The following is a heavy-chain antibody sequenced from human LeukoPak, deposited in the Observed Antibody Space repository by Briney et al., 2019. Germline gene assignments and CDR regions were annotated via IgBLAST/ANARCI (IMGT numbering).Heavy chain of an antibody. D-gene: IGHD3-10*01. CDR3: VRRVQTDY. CDR2: IYSGGST. J-gene: IGHJ4*02. Sequence: PGGSLRLSCAASGFTVSSNYMSWVRQAPGKGLEWVSVIYSGGSTYYADSVKGRFTISRDNSKNTLLLQMNSLRAEDTALYYCVRRVQTDYWGQGTLVTVSS. V-gene: IGHV3-53*01. CDR1: GFTVSSNY.